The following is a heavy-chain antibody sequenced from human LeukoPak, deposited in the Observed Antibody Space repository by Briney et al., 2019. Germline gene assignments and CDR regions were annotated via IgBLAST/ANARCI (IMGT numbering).Heavy chain of an antibody. Sequence: SETLSLTCAVSGYSIRSSNWWGWIRQPPGGGLEWIGYIHHGGGMYYHPSLKSRVAMSVDVSKNQFSLTVNSVTAVDTAMYYCAKKIDGHNWFDPWGQGSLVTVSS. D-gene: IGHD2-21*01. CDR3: AKKIDGHNWFDP. CDR2: IHHGGGM. J-gene: IGHJ5*02. CDR1: GYSIRSSNW. V-gene: IGHV4-28*05.